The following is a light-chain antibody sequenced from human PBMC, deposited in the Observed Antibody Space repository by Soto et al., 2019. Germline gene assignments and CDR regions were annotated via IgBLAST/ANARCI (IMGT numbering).Light chain of an antibody. Sequence: QSALTQPASVSGSPGQSITISCTGTNSDVGGLNYVSWYQHHPGNAPKLIIYEVSYRPSGVSDRFSGSKSDNTASLTISGLQTDDEADYYCSAFTSSSTWVFGGGTKVTVL. CDR2: EVS. CDR3: SAFTSSSTWV. J-gene: IGLJ3*02. V-gene: IGLV2-14*01. CDR1: NSDVGGLNY.